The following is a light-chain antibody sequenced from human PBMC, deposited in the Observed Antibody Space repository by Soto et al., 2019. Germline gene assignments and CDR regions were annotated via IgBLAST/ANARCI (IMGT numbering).Light chain of an antibody. CDR1: QTVSSDC. V-gene: IGKV3-20*01. J-gene: IGKJ4*01. CDR2: DAS. Sequence: EIVLTQSPGTLSLSPGERATLSCRAGQTVSSDCLAWYQQKPGQAPRLLIYDASSRATGIPDRFSGSGSGTDFTLTISRLEPEDFAVYYCHQYGSSPLTFGGGTKVEIK. CDR3: HQYGSSPLT.